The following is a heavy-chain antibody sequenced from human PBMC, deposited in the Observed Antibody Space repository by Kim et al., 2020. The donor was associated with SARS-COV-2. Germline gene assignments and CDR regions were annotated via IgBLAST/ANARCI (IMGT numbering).Heavy chain of an antibody. J-gene: IGHJ4*02. CDR3: ARVRRSGALDPYFDY. CDR2: IYYTGST. V-gene: IGHV4-59*13. Sequence: SETLSLTCTVSGGSINSYYWSWIRQPPGKGLEWIGSIYYTGSTNYNSSLKSRVTISVDTSKNQFSLKLSSVAAADTAVYYCARVRRSGALDPYFDYWGQGIPVTVSS. CDR1: GGSINSYY. D-gene: IGHD6-25*01.